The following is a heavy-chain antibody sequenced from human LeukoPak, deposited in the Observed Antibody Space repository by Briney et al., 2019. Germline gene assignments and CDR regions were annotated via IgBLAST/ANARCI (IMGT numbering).Heavy chain of an antibody. J-gene: IGHJ4*02. CDR3: AKTSLGYCSGGNCPPPFLW. V-gene: IGHV4-34*01. D-gene: IGHD2-15*01. Sequence: PSETLSLTCAVYGGSFSGYYWSWIRQPPGKGLEWIGEINHSGSTNYNPSLKSRVTISVDTSKNQFSLNLSSVTAADTAVYYFAKTSLGYCSGGNCPPPFLWWGQGTLVTVSS. CDR1: GGSFSGYY. CDR2: INHSGST.